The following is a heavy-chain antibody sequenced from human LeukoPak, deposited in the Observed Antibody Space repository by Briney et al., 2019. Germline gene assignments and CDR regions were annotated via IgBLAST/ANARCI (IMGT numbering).Heavy chain of an antibody. CDR3: AKDRRSYYYYGMDV. Sequence: GGSLRLSCAASGFTFSSYAMSWVRQAPGKGLEWVSAISGSGGSTYYADSVKGRFTISRDNSKNTLYLQMNSLRAEDTALYYCAKDRRSYYYYGMDVWGQGTTVTVSS. V-gene: IGHV3-23*01. D-gene: IGHD5-24*01. CDR2: ISGSGGST. J-gene: IGHJ6*02. CDR1: GFTFSSYA.